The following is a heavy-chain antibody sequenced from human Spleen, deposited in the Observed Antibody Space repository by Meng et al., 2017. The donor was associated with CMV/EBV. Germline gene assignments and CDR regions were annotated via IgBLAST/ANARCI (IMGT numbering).Heavy chain of an antibody. CDR3: ARAYSSSSSLGR. Sequence: SVKVSCKASGGTFSSYAISWMRQAPGQGLEWMGGIIPIFGTANYAQKFQGRVTITADKSTSTAYMELSSLRSEDTAVYYCARAYSSSSSLGRWGQGTLVTVSS. D-gene: IGHD6-6*01. V-gene: IGHV1-69*06. CDR1: GGTFSSYA. CDR2: IIPIFGTA. J-gene: IGHJ4*02.